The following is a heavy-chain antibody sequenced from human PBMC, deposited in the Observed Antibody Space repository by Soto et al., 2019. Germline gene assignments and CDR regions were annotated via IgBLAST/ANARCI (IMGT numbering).Heavy chain of an antibody. Sequence: GGSLRLSCAASGFSVRTNYMSWVRQSPGKGLEWVSVFESGGSIYYADSVKGRFIISRDYAKNTVYLQMNSLRAEDTAVYYCARAGVTPDFFDYWGHGTLVTVSS. V-gene: IGHV3-53*01. CDR3: ARAGVTPDFFDY. J-gene: IGHJ4*01. CDR1: GFSVRTNY. D-gene: IGHD2-21*02. CDR2: FESGGSI.